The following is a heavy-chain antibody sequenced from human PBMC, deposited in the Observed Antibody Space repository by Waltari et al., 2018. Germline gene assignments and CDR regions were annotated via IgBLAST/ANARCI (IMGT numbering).Heavy chain of an antibody. Sequence: QVQLLPSGAEVEKPGASLKLSCKTSGYPFTSYDIHWVRQPTRQGLGWMGWMNPNSGNTGYAQKFQGRVTMTRNTSISTAYMELSSLRSEDTAVYYCARITSGDSSGYSTRARWYFDLWGRGTLVTVSS. D-gene: IGHD3-22*01. V-gene: IGHV1-8*01. CDR1: GYPFTSYD. J-gene: IGHJ2*01. CDR3: ARITSGDSSGYSTRARWYFDL. CDR2: MNPNSGNT.